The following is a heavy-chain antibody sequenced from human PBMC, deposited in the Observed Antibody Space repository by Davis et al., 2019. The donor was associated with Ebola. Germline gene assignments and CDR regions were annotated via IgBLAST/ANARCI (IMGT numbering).Heavy chain of an antibody. CDR2: ISWNSGSI. D-gene: IGHD2-2*02. CDR1: GFTFDDYA. CDR3: ARAARYCSSTSCYTSNYFDY. J-gene: IGHJ4*02. Sequence: SLKISCAASGFTFDDYAMHWVRQAPEKGLEWVSGISWNSGSIGYADSVKGRFTISRDNAKNTLYLQMNSLRAEDTAVYYCARAARYCSSTSCYTSNYFDYWGQGTLVTVSS. V-gene: IGHV3-9*01.